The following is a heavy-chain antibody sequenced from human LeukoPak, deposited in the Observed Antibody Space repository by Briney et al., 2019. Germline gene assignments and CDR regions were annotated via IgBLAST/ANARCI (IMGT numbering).Heavy chain of an antibody. D-gene: IGHD5-12*01. J-gene: IGHJ5*02. Sequence: SETLSLTCTVSGGSISSYYWSWLRQPPGKGVEGIGYIYYSGSTNYNPSLKSRVTISVDTSKNQFSLKLSSVTAADTAVYYCARDRGGRGYDLRWFDPWGQGTLVTVSS. CDR3: ARDRGGRGYDLRWFDP. CDR1: GGSISSYY. V-gene: IGHV4-59*01. CDR2: IYYSGST.